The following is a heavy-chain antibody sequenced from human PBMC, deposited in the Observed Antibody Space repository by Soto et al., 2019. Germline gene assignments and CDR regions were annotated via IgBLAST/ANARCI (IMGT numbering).Heavy chain of an antibody. CDR3: ARPYGSCFDY. D-gene: IGHD3-10*01. CDR2: IYYSGST. Sequence: QVQLQESGPGLVKPSETLSLTCTVSGGSISSYYWSWIRQPPGKGLEWIGYIYYSGSTNYNPSLKRPVTISVAPSKNPFSLTLSSVTAADTSVYYSARPYGSCFDYWGQGTLVTVSS. V-gene: IGHV4-59*08. J-gene: IGHJ4*02. CDR1: GGSISSYY.